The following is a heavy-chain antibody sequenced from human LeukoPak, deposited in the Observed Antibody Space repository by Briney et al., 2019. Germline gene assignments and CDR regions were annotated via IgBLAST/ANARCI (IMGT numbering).Heavy chain of an antibody. Sequence: SETLSLTCAVYGGSFSGYYWSWIRQPPGKGLEWIGEINHSGSTNYNPSLKSRVTISVDTSKNQFSLKLSSVTAADTAVYYCALPGGFGEDDAFDIWGQGTMATVSS. V-gene: IGHV4-34*01. CDR2: INHSGST. D-gene: IGHD3-10*01. CDR3: ALPGGFGEDDAFDI. J-gene: IGHJ3*02. CDR1: GGSFSGYY.